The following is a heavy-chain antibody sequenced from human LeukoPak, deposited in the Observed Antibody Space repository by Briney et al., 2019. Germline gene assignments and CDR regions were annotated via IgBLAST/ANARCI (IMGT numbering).Heavy chain of an antibody. CDR3: AKDRQPIVVVSAAVDY. D-gene: IGHD2-2*01. CDR1: GFSFSSYW. V-gene: IGHV3-7*01. J-gene: IGHJ4*02. Sequence: PGGSLRLSCAASGFSFSSYWMSWVRQAPGKGLEWVANIKQDGSEKYYVASVKGRFTISRDNSKNTLYLQMNSLRAEDTAVYYCAKDRQPIVVVSAAVDYWGQGTLVTVSS. CDR2: IKQDGSEK.